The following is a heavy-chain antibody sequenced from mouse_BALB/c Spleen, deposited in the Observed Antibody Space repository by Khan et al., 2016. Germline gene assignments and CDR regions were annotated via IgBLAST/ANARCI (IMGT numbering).Heavy chain of an antibody. J-gene: IGHJ3*01. CDR2: IDPANGNT. CDR1: GFNIKDTY. Sequence: VQLQQSGAELVKPGASVKLSCTASGFNIKDTYIHWVKQRPEQGLEWIGRIDPANGNTKYDPKFQGKATITADTSSNTAYLQLSSLTSEDTAVQYCVRGGCDPLFAYWGQGTLITVSA. CDR3: VRGGCDPLFAY. V-gene: IGHV14-3*02.